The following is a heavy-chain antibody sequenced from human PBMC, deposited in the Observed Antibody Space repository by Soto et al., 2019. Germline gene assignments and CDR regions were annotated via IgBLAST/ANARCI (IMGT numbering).Heavy chain of an antibody. J-gene: IGHJ5*02. Sequence: PSETLSLTCTVSGDSISSYYWTWIRQPPEKGLEWIGYMSNSGSTNYNPSLKSRVTMSVDTSKSQFSLKLSSVTAADTAVYYCARGAMVRGVMKYTWFDPWGQGTLVTVSS. CDR1: GDSISSYY. CDR3: ARGAMVRGVMKYTWFDP. D-gene: IGHD3-10*01. CDR2: MSNSGST. V-gene: IGHV4-59*12.